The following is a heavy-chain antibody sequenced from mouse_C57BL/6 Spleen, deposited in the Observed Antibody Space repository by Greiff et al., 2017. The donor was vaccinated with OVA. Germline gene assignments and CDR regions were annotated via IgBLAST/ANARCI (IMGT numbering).Heavy chain of an antibody. V-gene: IGHV1-64*01. CDR3: ARSGGSSYERVFDY. Sequence: QVQLQQPGAELVKPGASVKLSCKASGYTFTSYWMHWVKQRPGQGLEWIGMIHPNSGSTNYNEKFKSKATLTVDKSSSTAYMQLSSLTSEDSAVYYCARSGGSSYERVFDYWGQGTTLTVSS. D-gene: IGHD1-1*01. CDR1: GYTFTSYW. CDR2: IHPNSGST. J-gene: IGHJ2*01.